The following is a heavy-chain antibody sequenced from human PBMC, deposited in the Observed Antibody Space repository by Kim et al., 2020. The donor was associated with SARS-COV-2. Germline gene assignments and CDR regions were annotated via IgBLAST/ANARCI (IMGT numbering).Heavy chain of an antibody. D-gene: IGHD3-10*01. J-gene: IGHJ6*02. CDR3: ARDRREQYYYGSGSVRYGMDV. V-gene: IGHV3-11*05. Sequence: RFTISRDNAKNSLYLQMNSLRAEDTAVYYCARDRREQYYYGSGSVRYGMDVWGQGTTVTVSS.